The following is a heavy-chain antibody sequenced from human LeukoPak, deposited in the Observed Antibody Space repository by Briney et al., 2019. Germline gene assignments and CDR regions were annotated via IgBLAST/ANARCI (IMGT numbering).Heavy chain of an antibody. CDR1: GYTFTGYY. J-gene: IGHJ4*02. CDR3: ARRGYSAYDHHFDY. D-gene: IGHD5-12*01. V-gene: IGHV1-2*02. Sequence: ASVKVSCKASGYTFTGYYIHWVRQAPGQGLEWMGWINPDSGGTTYAQNFQGRVTMTRDTSTTTAYMELNRLTSDDTAVYYCARRGYSAYDHHFDYWGQGTLVTVSS. CDR2: INPDSGGT.